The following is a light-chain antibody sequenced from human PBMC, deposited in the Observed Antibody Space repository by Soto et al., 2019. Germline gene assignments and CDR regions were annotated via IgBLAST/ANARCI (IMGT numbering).Light chain of an antibody. CDR2: DAS. Sequence: DIQMTQSPSTLSASVGDRVTITCRASQSISSWLAWYQQKPRKAPKLLIYDASSLESGVPSRFSGSGSGTEFTLTISSLQPDDFATYYCQQYNSYSSLTFGQGTKVEIK. J-gene: IGKJ1*01. CDR3: QQYNSYSSLT. V-gene: IGKV1-5*01. CDR1: QSISSW.